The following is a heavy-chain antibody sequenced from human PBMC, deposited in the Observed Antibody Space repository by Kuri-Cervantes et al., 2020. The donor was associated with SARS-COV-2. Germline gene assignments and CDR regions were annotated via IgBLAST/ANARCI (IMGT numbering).Heavy chain of an antibody. Sequence: GESLKISCAASGFTFSSYGMHWVRQAPGKGLEWVAFIRYDGSNKYYADSVKGRFTISRDNSKNTLYLQMNSLRAEDTAVYYCAKDQGFYESSGYFLFWGQGTMVTVSS. D-gene: IGHD3-22*01. V-gene: IGHV3-30*02. J-gene: IGHJ3*01. CDR3: AKDQGFYESSGYFLF. CDR1: GFTFSSYG. CDR2: IRYDGSNK.